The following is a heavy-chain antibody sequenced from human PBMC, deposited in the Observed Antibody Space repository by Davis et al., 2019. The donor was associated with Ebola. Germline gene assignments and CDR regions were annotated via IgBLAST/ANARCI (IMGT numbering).Heavy chain of an antibody. CDR2: IYYSGST. CDR3: ARDIKEYSSGWYYFDY. V-gene: IGHV4-39*02. D-gene: IGHD6-19*01. Sequence: SETLSLTCTVSGGSISSSSYYWGWIRQPPGKGLEWIGSIYYSGSTYYNPSLKSRVTISVDTSKNQFSLKLSSVTAADTAVYYCARDIKEYSSGWYYFDYWGQGTLVTVSS. CDR1: GGSISSSSYY. J-gene: IGHJ4*02.